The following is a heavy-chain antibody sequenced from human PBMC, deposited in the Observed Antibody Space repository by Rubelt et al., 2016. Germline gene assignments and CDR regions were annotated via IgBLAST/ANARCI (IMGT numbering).Heavy chain of an antibody. Sequence: MHGVRQAPGKGLEWVAVISYDGSNKYYADSVKGRFTISRDNSKNTLYLQMNSLRAEDTAVYYCARSHDSSGYYYPFDYWGQGTLVTVSS. J-gene: IGHJ4*02. V-gene: IGHV3-30*19. CDR2: ISYDGSNK. CDR3: ARSHDSSGYYYPFDY. D-gene: IGHD3-22*01.